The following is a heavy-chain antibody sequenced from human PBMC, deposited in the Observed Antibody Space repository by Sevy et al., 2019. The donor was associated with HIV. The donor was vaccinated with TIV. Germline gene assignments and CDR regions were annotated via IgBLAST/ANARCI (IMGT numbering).Heavy chain of an antibody. Sequence: GGSLRLSCVTSGFTFRTSGMHWVRQSPGKGLEWVAIISYDEAHKNYANSVRGRFSISKDNSKNTLYLQMSSLKTEETAVYYCAKDYLAGITFVRGAYRARGDYFDYWGQGTQVTVSS. D-gene: IGHD3-10*01. CDR3: AKDYLAGITFVRGAYRARGDYFDY. V-gene: IGHV3-30*18. CDR2: ISYDEAHK. CDR1: GFTFRTSG. J-gene: IGHJ4*02.